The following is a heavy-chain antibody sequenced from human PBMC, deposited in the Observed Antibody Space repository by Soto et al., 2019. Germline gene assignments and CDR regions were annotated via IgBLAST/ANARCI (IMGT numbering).Heavy chain of an antibody. D-gene: IGHD2-15*01. V-gene: IGHV1-2*02. J-gene: IGHJ3*02. Sequence: ASVKVSYKTSGYTFTDFFIHWVRQAPGQGLEWMGWINPNSGETHYAQKLQGSVMMTTDTSVTTAYLEVSSLRFDDTALYYCARDSSRILPKIRPRAKGPFDIWGQGTMVTVSS. CDR2: INPNSGET. CDR1: GYTFTDFF. CDR3: ARDSSRILPKIRPRAKGPFDI.